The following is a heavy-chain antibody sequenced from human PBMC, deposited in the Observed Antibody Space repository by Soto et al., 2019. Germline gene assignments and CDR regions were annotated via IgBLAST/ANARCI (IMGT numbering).Heavy chain of an antibody. J-gene: IGHJ6*02. CDR2: IIPIFGTA. V-gene: IGHV1-69*13. D-gene: IGHD3-10*01. CDR1: GGTFSSYA. CDR3: ASYYYGSGRYYKPSYYGMDV. Sequence: SVKVSCKASGGTFSSYAISWVRQAPGQGLEWMGGIIPIFGTANYAQKFQGRVTITADESTSTAYMELSSLRSEDTAVYYCASYYYGSGRYYKPSYYGMDVWGQGTTVTVSS.